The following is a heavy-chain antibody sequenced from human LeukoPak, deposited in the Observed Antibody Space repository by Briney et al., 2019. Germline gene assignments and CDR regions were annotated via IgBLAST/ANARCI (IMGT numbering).Heavy chain of an antibody. Sequence: GGSLRLSCAASGFTFSNDWMNWVRQAPGKGLEWVSYISSSGSTIYYADSVKGRFTISRDNAKNSLYLQMNSLRAEDTAVYYCARDSGGYRRRLDYWGQGTLVTVSS. J-gene: IGHJ4*02. CDR3: ARDSGGYRRRLDY. V-gene: IGHV3-48*04. D-gene: IGHD3-10*01. CDR2: ISSSGSTI. CDR1: GFTFSNDW.